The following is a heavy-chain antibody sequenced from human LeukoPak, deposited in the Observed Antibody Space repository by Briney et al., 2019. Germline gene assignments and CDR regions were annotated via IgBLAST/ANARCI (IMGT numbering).Heavy chain of an antibody. V-gene: IGHV3-74*01. D-gene: IGHD4-17*01. CDR2: IKSDGSST. CDR3: ARGDPTVTTTGSGGLDI. CDR1: GFTFSNYS. J-gene: IGHJ3*02. Sequence: GGSLRLSCAASGFTFSNYSMNWVRLPPGKGLVWVSRIKSDGSSTSYADFVKGRFTISRDNAKNTLYLQMNSLRTEDTAVYYCARGDPTVTTTGSGGLDIWGQGTMVTVSS.